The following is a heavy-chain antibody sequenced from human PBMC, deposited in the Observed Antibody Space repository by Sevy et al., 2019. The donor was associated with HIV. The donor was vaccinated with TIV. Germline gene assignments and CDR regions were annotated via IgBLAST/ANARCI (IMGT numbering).Heavy chain of an antibody. V-gene: IGHV3-30*04. CDR1: GFTFSSYA. CDR2: ISYDGSNK. J-gene: IGHJ3*02. Sequence: GSLRLSCAASGFTFSSYAMHWVRQAPGKGLEWVAVISYDGSNKYYADSVKGRFTISRDNSKNTLYLQMNSLRAEDTAVYYCARESQMGCSGGSCYWGAFDIWGQGTMVTVSS. D-gene: IGHD2-15*01. CDR3: ARESQMGCSGGSCYWGAFDI.